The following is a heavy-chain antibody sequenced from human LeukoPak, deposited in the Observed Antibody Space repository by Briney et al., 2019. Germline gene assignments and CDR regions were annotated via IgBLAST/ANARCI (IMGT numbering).Heavy chain of an antibody. CDR2: ISGSGDNT. CDR1: GFTFSSHG. D-gene: IGHD5-18*01. J-gene: IGHJ4*02. CDR3: ANDLGWIQLNLG. V-gene: IGHV3-23*01. Sequence: GGTLRLSCAAPGFTFSSHGMSWVRQAPGKGLGWVSTISGSGDNTYYAGSVKGRFTISRDNSKNTVYLQMNSLRAEDTAVYYCANDLGWIQLNLGRGQGTLVTVSS.